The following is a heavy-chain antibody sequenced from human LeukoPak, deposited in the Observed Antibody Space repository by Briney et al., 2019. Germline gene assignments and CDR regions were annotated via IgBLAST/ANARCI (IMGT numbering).Heavy chain of an antibody. Sequence: PGGSLRLSCADSGFTFSSYAMRWVRQAPGKGLEWVSAISGSGGSTYYADSVKGRFTISRDNSKNTLYLQMNSLRAEDTAVYYCAKEEDYYGSGSYFYWGQGTLVTVSS. D-gene: IGHD3-10*01. V-gene: IGHV3-23*01. CDR3: AKEEDYYGSGSYFY. CDR2: ISGSGGST. CDR1: GFTFSSYA. J-gene: IGHJ4*02.